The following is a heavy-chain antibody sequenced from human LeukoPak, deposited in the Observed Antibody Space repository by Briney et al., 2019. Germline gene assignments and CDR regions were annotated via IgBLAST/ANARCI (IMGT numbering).Heavy chain of an antibody. CDR3: AKDHVRGVGYFDY. D-gene: IGHD3-10*01. Sequence: PGRSLRLSCAASGFTFSSYGMHWVRQAPGKGLEWVAVIWYDGSNKYYADSVKGRFTISRDNSKNTLYLQMNSLRAEDTAVYYCAKDHVRGVGYFDYWGQGTLVTVSS. CDR1: GFTFSSYG. J-gene: IGHJ4*02. CDR2: IWYDGSNK. V-gene: IGHV3-33*06.